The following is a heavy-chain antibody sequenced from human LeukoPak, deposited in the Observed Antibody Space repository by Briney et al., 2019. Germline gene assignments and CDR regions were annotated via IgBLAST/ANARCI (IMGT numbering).Heavy chain of an antibody. CDR2: IYYSGST. D-gene: IGHD2-15*01. CDR1: GASTSSTSHY. Sequence: SETLSLTCTVSGASTSSTSHYWDWIRQPPGKGLEWIGSIYYSGSTSYSPSLNSRVTISIDTSKNQFSLKLTSVTAADTAVYYCARRAHLLGYCSGGSCYSGDYFEYWGQGILVTVSS. V-gene: IGHV4-39*07. J-gene: IGHJ4*02. CDR3: ARRAHLLGYCSGGSCYSGDYFEY.